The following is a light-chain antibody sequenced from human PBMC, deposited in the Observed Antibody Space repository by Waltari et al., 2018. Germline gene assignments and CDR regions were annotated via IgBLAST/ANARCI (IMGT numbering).Light chain of an antibody. CDR2: SAS. CDR1: QSVSSY. Sequence: EIVLTQSPATLSLSPGERATLSCRASQSVSSYLAWSQQMPGQAPRLLIHSASNRATGIPARFSGSGSGTDFTLTISSLEPEDFAVYYCQQRSNWPRTFGQGTKVEIK. J-gene: IGKJ1*01. CDR3: QQRSNWPRT. V-gene: IGKV3-11*01.